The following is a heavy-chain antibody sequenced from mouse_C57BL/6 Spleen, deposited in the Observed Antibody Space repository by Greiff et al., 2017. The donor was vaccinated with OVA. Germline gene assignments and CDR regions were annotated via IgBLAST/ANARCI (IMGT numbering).Heavy chain of an antibody. Sequence: EVHLVESGGGLVKPGGSLKLSCAASGFTFSDYGMHWVRQAPEKGLEWVAYISSGSSTIYYADTVKGRFTISRDNAKNTLFLQMTSLRSEDTAMYYCARPGYAYLDYWGQGTTHPVSS. V-gene: IGHV5-17*01. CDR3: ARPGYAYLDY. J-gene: IGHJ2*01. CDR2: ISSGSSTI. CDR1: GFTFSDYG. D-gene: IGHD6-5*01.